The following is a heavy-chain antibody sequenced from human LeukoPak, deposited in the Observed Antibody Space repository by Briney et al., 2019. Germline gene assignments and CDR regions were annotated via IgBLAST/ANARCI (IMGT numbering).Heavy chain of an antibody. Sequence: GGSLRLSCAASGFTFSSYAMNWVRQAQGKGLKWVFAVGGGNVATSYAGSVKGRFNISRDNSKNTLYLQMNSLRADDTAVYYCAKNRGGSYYSGSDYWGQGTLVTVSS. J-gene: IGHJ4*02. CDR1: GFTFSSYA. D-gene: IGHD1-26*01. CDR2: VGGGNVAT. CDR3: AKNRGGSYYSGSDY. V-gene: IGHV3-23*01.